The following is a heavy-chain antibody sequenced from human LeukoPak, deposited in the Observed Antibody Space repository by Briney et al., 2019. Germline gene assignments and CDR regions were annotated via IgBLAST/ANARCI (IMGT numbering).Heavy chain of an antibody. J-gene: IGHJ3*01. CDR2: VSVGGSS. CDR1: GDFLSSSHW. CDR3: ARRDVVLVARGAYDL. D-gene: IGHD2-15*01. V-gene: IGHV4-4*02. Sequence: SETLSLTCAVSGDFLSSSHWWGWVRPSPGEGLEWIGEVSVGGSSNYNPSLKNRVTMSLDMSKSQLSLNLNSVTAADTAVYYCARRDVVLVARGAYDLWGQGTMVTVSS.